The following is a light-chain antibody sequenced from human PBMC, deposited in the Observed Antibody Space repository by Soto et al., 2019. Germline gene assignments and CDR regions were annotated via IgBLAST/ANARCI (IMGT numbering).Light chain of an antibody. Sequence: EIVLTQSPDTVSLSPGESATLSCRASQRLSSSYLAWYQQKPGQAPRLLIQGASSRATGIPDRFSGSGSGTDFTLTISRMEPEDFAVYYCQQYDNWPQTFGQGTKGDIK. V-gene: IGKV3-20*01. J-gene: IGKJ1*01. CDR3: QQYDNWPQT. CDR1: QRLSSSY. CDR2: GAS.